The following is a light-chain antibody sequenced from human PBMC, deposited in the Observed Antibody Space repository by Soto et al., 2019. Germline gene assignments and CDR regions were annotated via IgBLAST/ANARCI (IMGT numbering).Light chain of an antibody. J-gene: IGKJ2*01. Sequence: EIVLTQSPGTLSLSPGERATLSCRASQSISSSYLAWYQQKPGQAPRLLIYAASSRATGLPDRFSGSGSGTDFNLTISRLEPEDFAVYYCQQYGSSSYTFGQGTQLEI. CDR1: QSISSSY. V-gene: IGKV3-20*01. CDR3: QQYGSSSYT. CDR2: AAS.